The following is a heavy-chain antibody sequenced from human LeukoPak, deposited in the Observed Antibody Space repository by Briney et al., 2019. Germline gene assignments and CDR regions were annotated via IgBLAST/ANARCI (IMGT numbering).Heavy chain of an antibody. CDR3: AKQEYSSGWYYYYGMDV. CDR2: ISSSGGST. J-gene: IGHJ6*02. Sequence: GGSLRLSYTASEFTFSSYAMGWVRQAPGKGLEWVSAISSSGGSTYYADSVKGRFTISRDNSKNTLYLQMNSLRAEDTAVYYCAKQEYSSGWYYYYGMDVWGQRTTVTVSS. D-gene: IGHD6-19*01. V-gene: IGHV3-23*01. CDR1: EFTFSSYA.